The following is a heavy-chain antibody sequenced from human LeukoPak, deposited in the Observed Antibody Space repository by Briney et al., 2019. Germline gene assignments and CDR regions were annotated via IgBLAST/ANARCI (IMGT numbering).Heavy chain of an antibody. CDR1: GFTFSSYG. CDR2: IWYDGRRQ. J-gene: IGHJ4*02. D-gene: IGHD6-13*01. V-gene: IGHV3-33*01. Sequence: GGSLRLSCAASGFTFSSYGMHWVRQAPGKGLEWVALIWYDGRRQFYANSVKGRFTISRDDSSNTLFLQMNGLRAEDTAVYYCARLGSSWSSAYWGQGTLVTVSS. CDR3: ARLGSSWSSAY.